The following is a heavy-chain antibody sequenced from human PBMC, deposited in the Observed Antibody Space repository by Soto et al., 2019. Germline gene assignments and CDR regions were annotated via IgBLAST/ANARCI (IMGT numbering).Heavy chain of an antibody. CDR2: ISSSSSNI. CDR1: GFTFSSYS. J-gene: IGHJ6*02. V-gene: IGHV3-48*02. Sequence: EVQLVESGGGLVQPGGSLRLSCAASGFTFSSYSMNWVRQAPGKGLEWVSYISSSSSNIYYADSVKGRFTISRDNAKNSLYLQMNSLRDEDTAVYYCARERDYVWVSYPEPGEYYYYGMDVWGQGTTVTGSS. D-gene: IGHD3-16*02. CDR3: ARERDYVWVSYPEPGEYYYYGMDV.